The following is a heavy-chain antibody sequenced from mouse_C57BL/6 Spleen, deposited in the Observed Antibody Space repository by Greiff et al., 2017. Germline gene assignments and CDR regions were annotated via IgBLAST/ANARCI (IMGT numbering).Heavy chain of an antibody. CDR3: ARAIPHCYFDV. V-gene: IGHV1-52*01. J-gene: IGHJ1*03. CDR1: GYTFTSYW. Sequence: QVQLQQPGAELVRPGSSVKLSCKASGYTFTSYWMHWVKQRPIQGLEWIGNIDPSDSETHYNQKFKDKATLTVDKSSSTAYMQLSSLTSEDSAVYYCARAIPHCYFDVWGTGTTVTVSS. CDR2: IDPSDSET.